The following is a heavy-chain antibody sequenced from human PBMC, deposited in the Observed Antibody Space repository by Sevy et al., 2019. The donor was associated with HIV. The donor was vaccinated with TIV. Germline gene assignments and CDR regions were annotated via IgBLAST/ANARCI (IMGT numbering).Heavy chain of an antibody. Sequence: GESLKISCKGSAYTFTTHWIGWVRQMPGKGLEWMGIMSPGDSDPRYSPSFQGQVTMSVDKSVSTAYLQWHSLETSETAIYYCARLDSYSIGWSPRYYFDYWGQGTLVTVSS. J-gene: IGHJ4*02. V-gene: IGHV5-51*01. D-gene: IGHD6-19*01. CDR3: ARLDSYSIGWSPRYYFDY. CDR1: AYTFTTHW. CDR2: MSPGDSDP.